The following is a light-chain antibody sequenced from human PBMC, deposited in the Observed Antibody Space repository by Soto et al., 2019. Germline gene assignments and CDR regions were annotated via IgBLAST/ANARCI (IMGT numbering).Light chain of an antibody. CDR1: QDIGTW. V-gene: IGKV1-5*03. CDR2: RAS. J-gene: IGKJ1*01. Sequence: DIQMTQSPSTLSASVGDRVTINCRASQDIGTWLAWYQQKPEKAPKVLIYRASHLESGVPSRFSASGSGTEFSLTINSLQADDFATYYCQQYHIYSWTFGQGTKVDIK. CDR3: QQYHIYSWT.